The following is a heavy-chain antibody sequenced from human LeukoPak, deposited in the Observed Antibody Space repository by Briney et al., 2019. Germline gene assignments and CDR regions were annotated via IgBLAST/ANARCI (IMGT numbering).Heavy chain of an antibody. V-gene: IGHV5-51*01. Sequence: GESLKISCKGSRYNFSSYWIGWARQMPGKGLEWMGIIYPGDSDIRYSPSFQGQVTISADKSISTAYLQWSSLKASDTAMYYCARRRDERGYKDIFDIWSQGTMVTVSS. CDR3: ARRRDERGYKDIFDI. D-gene: IGHD5-18*01. CDR1: RYNFSSYW. J-gene: IGHJ3*02. CDR2: IYPGDSDI.